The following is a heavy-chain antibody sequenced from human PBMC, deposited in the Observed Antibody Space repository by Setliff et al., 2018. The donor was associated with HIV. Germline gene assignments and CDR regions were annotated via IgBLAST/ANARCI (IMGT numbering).Heavy chain of an antibody. D-gene: IGHD3-3*01. J-gene: IGHJ2*01. Sequence: SETLSLTCAVSGYSISSGYYWGWIRQPPGKGLEWIGHIYYSGSTSYNPSLKSRVTISVDTSKNQFSLKLSSVTAADTAVYYCARGVGEYYNFWSGYPAWYFDLWGRGTLVTVSS. CDR1: GYSISSGYY. CDR2: IYYSGST. V-gene: IGHV4-38-2*01. CDR3: ARGVGEYYNFWSGYPAWYFDL.